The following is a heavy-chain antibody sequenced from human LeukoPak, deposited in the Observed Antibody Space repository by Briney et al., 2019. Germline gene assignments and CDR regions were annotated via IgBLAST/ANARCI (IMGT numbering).Heavy chain of an antibody. Sequence: ASVKVSCKASGYTFTAYYVHWVRQAPGHGLEWLGRVYPNGGGTIYAQKFQGRVTLTRDTSITTAYMELGRLTSDDTAVYYCARVEGSAATASDWGQGTLVTVSS. J-gene: IGHJ4*02. CDR3: ARVEGSAATASD. CDR2: VYPNGGGT. CDR1: GYTFTAYY. V-gene: IGHV1-2*06. D-gene: IGHD3-10*01.